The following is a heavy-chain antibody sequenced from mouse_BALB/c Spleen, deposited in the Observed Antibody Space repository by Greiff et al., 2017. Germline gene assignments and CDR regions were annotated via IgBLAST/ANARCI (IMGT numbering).Heavy chain of an antibody. D-gene: IGHD1-1*01. CDR2: ISSGGSYT. CDR3: AREDYYGSSHWYFDV. Sequence: EVKVVESGGGLVKPGGSLKLSCAASGFTFSSYAMSWVRQSPEKRLEWVAEISSGGSYTYYPDTVTGRFTISRDNAKNTLYLEMSSLRSEDTAMYYCAREDYYGSSHWYFDVWGAGTTVTVSS. CDR1: GFTFSSYA. V-gene: IGHV5-9-4*01. J-gene: IGHJ1*01.